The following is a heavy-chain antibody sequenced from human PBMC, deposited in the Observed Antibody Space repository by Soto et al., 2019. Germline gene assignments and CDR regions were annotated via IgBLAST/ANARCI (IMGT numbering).Heavy chain of an antibody. D-gene: IGHD1-1*01. V-gene: IGHV6-1*01. J-gene: IGHJ6*03. Sequence: SQTLSLTGDISGDSVSSNSAAWNWIRQTPSRGLEWLGRTYYRSKWYINYAVSVKSRITVNPDTSKNQFSLQLNSVTPEDTAVYYCARGSWDDVTGHYYMDVWGKGTTVT. CDR1: GDSVSSNSAA. CDR2: TYYRSKWYI. CDR3: ARGSWDDVTGHYYMDV.